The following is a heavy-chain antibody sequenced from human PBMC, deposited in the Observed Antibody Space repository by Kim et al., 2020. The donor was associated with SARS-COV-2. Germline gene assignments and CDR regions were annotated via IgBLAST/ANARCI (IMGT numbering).Heavy chain of an antibody. D-gene: IGHD5-18*01. CDR3: ARIIREQDTAMVMDYYYGMDV. V-gene: IGHV2-70*01. CDR2: IDWDDDK. CDR1: GFSLSTSGMC. Sequence: SGPTLVNPTQTLTLTCTFSGFSLSTSGMCVSWIRQPPGKALEWLALIDWDDDKYYSTSLKTRLTISKDTSKNQVVLTMTNMDPVDTATYYCARIIREQDTAMVMDYYYGMDVWGQGTTVTVSS. J-gene: IGHJ6*02.